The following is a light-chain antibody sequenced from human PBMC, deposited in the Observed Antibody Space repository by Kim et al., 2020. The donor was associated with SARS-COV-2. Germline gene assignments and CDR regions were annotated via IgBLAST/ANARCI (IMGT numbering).Light chain of an antibody. CDR3: LQYYGLPFS. Sequence: DIQMTQSPITLSASVGDRVTITCRASQGVNNHVAWFQQKPGKVPKSLIYGASILYSGVPSQFSGSGSGTDFTLTITSLQPEDFATYYCLQYYGLPFSSGGVSKGDI. V-gene: IGKV1-16*02. J-gene: IGKJ4*01. CDR1: QGVNNH. CDR2: GAS.